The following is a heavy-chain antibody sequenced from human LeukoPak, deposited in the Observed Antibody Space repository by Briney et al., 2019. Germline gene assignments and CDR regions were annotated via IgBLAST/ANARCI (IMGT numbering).Heavy chain of an antibody. D-gene: IGHD5-18*01. CDR1: GGTFSSYA. V-gene: IGHV1-69*13. J-gene: IGHJ4*02. CDR3: ARDDRGYSYGRYFDY. Sequence: SVTVSCTASGGTFSSYAISWVRQAPGQGLEWMGGIIPIFGTANYAQKFQGRVTITADESTSTAYMELSSLRSEDTAVYYCARDDRGYSYGRYFDYWGQGTLVTVSS. CDR2: IIPIFGTA.